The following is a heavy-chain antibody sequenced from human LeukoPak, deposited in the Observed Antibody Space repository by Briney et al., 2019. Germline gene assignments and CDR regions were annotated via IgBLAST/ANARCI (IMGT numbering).Heavy chain of an antibody. D-gene: IGHD6-13*01. CDR2: IYYSGST. CDR3: ARLLRRNSWSPGTNWFDP. CDR1: GGSISSSSYY. J-gene: IGHJ5*02. Sequence: SETLSLTCTLSGGSISSSSYYWVWSRQPPGKGLEWIGSIYYSGSTYYNPSLKSRVTISVDTSKDQFSLKLSSVTAADTAVYYCARLLRRNSWSPGTNWFDPWGQGSLVTVSS. V-gene: IGHV4-39*01.